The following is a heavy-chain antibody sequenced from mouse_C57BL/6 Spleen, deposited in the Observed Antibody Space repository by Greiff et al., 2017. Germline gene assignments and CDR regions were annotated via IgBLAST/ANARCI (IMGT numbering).Heavy chain of an antibody. Sequence: QQSCKASGYTFTSYWMHWVKQRPGQGLEWIGEIDPSDSYTNYNQKFKGKSTLTVDKSSSTAYMQLSSLTSEDSAVYYCARRGGYLYYFDYWGQGTTLTVSS. CDR1: GYTFTSYW. J-gene: IGHJ2*01. V-gene: IGHV1-69*01. D-gene: IGHD2-2*01. CDR2: IDPSDSYT. CDR3: ARRGGYLYYFDY.